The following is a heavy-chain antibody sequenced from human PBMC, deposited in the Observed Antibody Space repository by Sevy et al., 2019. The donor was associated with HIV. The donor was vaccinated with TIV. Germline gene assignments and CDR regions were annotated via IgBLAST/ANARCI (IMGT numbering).Heavy chain of an antibody. CDR2: ISGSGGST. CDR1: GFTFSSYA. V-gene: IGHV3-23*01. Sequence: GGSLRLSCAASGFTFSSYAMSWVRQAPGKGLEWVSAISGSGGSTYYGDSVKGRFTISTDNSKNTLYLQMNSLRAEDTAVYYCAKTSWFGELYYFDYWGQGTLVTVSS. D-gene: IGHD3-10*01. CDR3: AKTSWFGELYYFDY. J-gene: IGHJ4*02.